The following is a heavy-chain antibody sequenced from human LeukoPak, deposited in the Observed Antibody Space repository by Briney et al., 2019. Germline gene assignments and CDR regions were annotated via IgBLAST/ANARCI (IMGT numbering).Heavy chain of an antibody. CDR1: GFTVSRNY. V-gene: IGHV3-53*01. D-gene: IGHD3-22*01. J-gene: IGHJ3*02. Sequence: GGSLRLSCAASGFTVSRNYMSWVRQAPGKGLEWVSVISSGGNTYYTDSVRGRFTISRDNSKNTLYLRMSSLRVEDTAVYYCARNDRGAFDIWGQGTMVTVSS. CDR2: ISSGGNT. CDR3: ARNDRGAFDI.